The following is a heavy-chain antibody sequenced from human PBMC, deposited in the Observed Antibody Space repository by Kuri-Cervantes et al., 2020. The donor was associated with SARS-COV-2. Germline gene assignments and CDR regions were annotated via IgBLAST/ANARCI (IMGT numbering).Heavy chain of an antibody. CDR1: GGAISAYNW. D-gene: IGHD2-2*02. CDR3: ARESTYTFDI. V-gene: IGHV4-4*02. CDR2: IFHDGST. Sequence: SETLSLTCVISGGAISAYNWWTWVRQPPRKGLQWIGEIFHDGSTKFNPSLSLRGRVTMSLDKSKNHFSLNLTSVTAADTAVYYCARESTYTFDIWGQGTLVTVSS. J-gene: IGHJ3*02.